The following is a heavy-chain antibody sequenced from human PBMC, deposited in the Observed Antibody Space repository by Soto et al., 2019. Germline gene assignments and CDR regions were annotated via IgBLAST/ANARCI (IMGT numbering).Heavy chain of an antibody. Sequence: QVQLLESGGGLVQTGGSLRLSCAASGFTVSGYYMGWIRQPPGKGLEWISYISSDSSDTNHADSVKGRFTISRDNAKKSLYLQMNSLRAEDTAVYFCATGQQVRMADIWGQGTMVTVSS. CDR1: GFTVSGYY. CDR3: ATGQQVRMADI. V-gene: IGHV3-11*03. J-gene: IGHJ3*02. D-gene: IGHD6-13*01. CDR2: ISSDSSDT.